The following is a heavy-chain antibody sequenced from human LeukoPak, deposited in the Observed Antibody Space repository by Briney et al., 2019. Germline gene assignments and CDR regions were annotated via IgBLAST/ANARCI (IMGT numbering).Heavy chain of an antibody. J-gene: IGHJ3*02. CDR1: GYTFTGYY. Sequence: GASVKVSCKASGYTFTGYYVHWVRRAPGQGLEWMGWINTNTENPTYAQGFTGRFVFSLDTSVSTAYLQISSLKAEDTAVYYCARVSLWFGELADAFDIWGQGTMVTVSS. CDR2: INTNTENP. D-gene: IGHD3-10*01. CDR3: ARVSLWFGELADAFDI. V-gene: IGHV7-4-1*02.